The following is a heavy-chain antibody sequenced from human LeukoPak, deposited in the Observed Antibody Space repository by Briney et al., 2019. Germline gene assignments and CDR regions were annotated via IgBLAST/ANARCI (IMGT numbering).Heavy chain of an antibody. CDR3: ANTHMVYYDY. J-gene: IGHJ4*02. V-gene: IGHV3-33*06. D-gene: IGHD3-10*01. CDR1: GFTFSSYG. Sequence: PGRSLRLSCAASGFTFSSYGMHWVRQAPGKGLEWVAVIWYDGSNKYYADSVKGRFTISRDNSKNTLYLQMNSLRAEDTAVYYCANTHMVYYDYWGQGTLVTVSS. CDR2: IWYDGSNK.